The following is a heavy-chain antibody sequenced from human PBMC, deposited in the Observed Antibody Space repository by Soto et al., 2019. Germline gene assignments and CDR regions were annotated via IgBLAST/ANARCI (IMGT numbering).Heavy chain of an antibody. Sequence: EVQLLESGGGLVQPGGSLRLSCEASGFTFSSYAMSWVRQAPGKGLEWDSAISGSGGSTYYADSVKGRFTISRDNSKNTLYLQMTSLRAKDTAVYYCASDDSGWRWYFDLWGRGTLVTVSS. V-gene: IGHV3-23*01. CDR2: ISGSGGST. J-gene: IGHJ2*01. D-gene: IGHD6-19*01. CDR1: GFTFSSYA. CDR3: ASDDSGWRWYFDL.